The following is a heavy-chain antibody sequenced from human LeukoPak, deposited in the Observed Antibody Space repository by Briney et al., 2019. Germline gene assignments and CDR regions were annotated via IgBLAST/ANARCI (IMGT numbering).Heavy chain of an antibody. CDR1: GFTFSGYS. V-gene: IGHV3-21*01. CDR3: AREVSEGFDF. CDR2: FGTRSTSI. J-gene: IGHJ4*02. Sequence: GGSLRLSCTASGFTFSGYSMNWIRQAPGKGLEWVSSFGTRSTSIYHAGSVKGRFAISRDNAKNSLYLQMNSLRAEDTALYYCAREVSEGFDFWGQGTLVAVSS. D-gene: IGHD3-22*01.